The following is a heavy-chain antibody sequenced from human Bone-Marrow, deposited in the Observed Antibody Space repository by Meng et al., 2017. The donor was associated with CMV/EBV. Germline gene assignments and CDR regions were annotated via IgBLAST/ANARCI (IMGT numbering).Heavy chain of an antibody. J-gene: IGHJ5*02. CDR1: GYTFTGYY. V-gene: IGHV1-2*02. Sequence: ASVKVSCKASGYTFTGYYMHWVRQAPGQGLEWMGWINPNSGGTNYAQKFQGRVTMTRDTSISTAYMELSRLRSDDTAVHYCARDAVVPAATKTNWFDPWGQGTLVTVSS. CDR2: INPNSGGT. D-gene: IGHD2-2*01. CDR3: ARDAVVPAATKTNWFDP.